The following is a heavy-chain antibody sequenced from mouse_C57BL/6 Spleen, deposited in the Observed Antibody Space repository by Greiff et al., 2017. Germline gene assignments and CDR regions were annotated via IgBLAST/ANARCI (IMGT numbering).Heavy chain of an antibody. CDR3: ARDLGLLRNFDY. V-gene: IGHV5-4*01. CDR1: GFPFRSYA. J-gene: IGHJ2*01. D-gene: IGHD1-1*01. Sequence: EVMLVESGGGLVKPGGSLKLSCAASGFPFRSYAMSWVRQTPDKRLEWVATISDGGSYTYYPDNAKGRFTISRDNAKNNLYLQMSHLKSEDTAMYYCARDLGLLRNFDYWGQGTTLTVSS. CDR2: ISDGGSYT.